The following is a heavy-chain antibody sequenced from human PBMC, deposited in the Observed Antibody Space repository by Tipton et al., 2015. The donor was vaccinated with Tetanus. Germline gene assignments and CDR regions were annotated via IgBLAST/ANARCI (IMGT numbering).Heavy chain of an antibody. CDR2: FSGSGDGI. Sequence: SLRLSCATSGFTFSTYDLSWVRQAPGKGLQWVSTFSGSGDGIKYADSVKGRFTISRDNSERVLYLRMNNLRADDTAVYYCAKKSVGTGNYPFEHWGQRSLVTVSS. D-gene: IGHD3/OR15-3a*01. J-gene: IGHJ4*02. V-gene: IGHV3-23*01. CDR3: AKKSVGTGNYPFEH. CDR1: GFTFSTYD.